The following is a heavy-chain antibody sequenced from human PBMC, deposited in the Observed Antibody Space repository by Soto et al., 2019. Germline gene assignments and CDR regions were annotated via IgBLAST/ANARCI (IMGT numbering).Heavy chain of an antibody. Sequence: SETMSLTCTVSGGSISSSSYYWGWIRQPPGKGLEWIGSIYYSGSTYYNPSLKSRVTISVDTSKNQFSLKLSSVTAADTAVYYCARRKTDDYAWGSYRPGFDYWGQGTLVTVSS. CDR2: IYYSGST. CDR1: GGSISSSSYY. D-gene: IGHD3-16*02. J-gene: IGHJ4*02. V-gene: IGHV4-39*01. CDR3: ARRKTDDYAWGSYRPGFDY.